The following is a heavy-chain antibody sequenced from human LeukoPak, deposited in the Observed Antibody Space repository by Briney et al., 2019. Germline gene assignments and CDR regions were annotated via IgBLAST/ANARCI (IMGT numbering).Heavy chain of an antibody. D-gene: IGHD1-26*01. V-gene: IGHV1-2*02. Sequence: ASVKVSCKASGYTFSDYYMHWVRQAPGQGPEWMGWINPKSGDTKHAQKFQGRATMTRDTSISTAYMELSSVRSDDTAVYYCARDGEFSGSDDFDYWGQGTLVTVSS. CDR3: ARDGEFSGSDDFDY. J-gene: IGHJ4*02. CDR2: INPKSGDT. CDR1: GYTFSDYY.